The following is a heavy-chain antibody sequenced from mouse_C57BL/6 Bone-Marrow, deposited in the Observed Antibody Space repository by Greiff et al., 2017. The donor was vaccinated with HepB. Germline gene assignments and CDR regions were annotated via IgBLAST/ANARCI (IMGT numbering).Heavy chain of an antibody. CDR3: ARGYFMPRYAMDY. D-gene: IGHD1-1*01. J-gene: IGHJ4*01. CDR1: GYTFTSYW. CDR2: IHPNSGST. Sequence: QVQLQQSGAELVKPGASVKLSCKASGYTFTSYWMHWVKQRPGQGLEWIGMIHPNSGSTNYNEKFKSKATLTVDKSSSTAYMQLSSLTSEDSAVYYCARGYFMPRYAMDYWGQGTSVTVSS. V-gene: IGHV1-64*01.